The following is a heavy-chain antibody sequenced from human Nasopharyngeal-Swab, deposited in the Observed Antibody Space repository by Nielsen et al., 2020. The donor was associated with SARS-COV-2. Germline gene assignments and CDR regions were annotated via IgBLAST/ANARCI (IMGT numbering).Heavy chain of an antibody. CDR1: GYSISSGYY. D-gene: IGHD3-3*01. V-gene: IGHV4-38-2*02. CDR2: IYHSGST. Sequence: SETLSLTCTVSGYSISSGYYWDWIRQSPGKGLEWIGSIYHSGSTNYNPSLKSRVTISVDKSKNQFSLKLSSVTAADTAVYYCARGVPITLVGVVSSGGNQFDPWGQGTLVTVSS. CDR3: ARGVPITLVGVVSSGGNQFDP. J-gene: IGHJ5*02.